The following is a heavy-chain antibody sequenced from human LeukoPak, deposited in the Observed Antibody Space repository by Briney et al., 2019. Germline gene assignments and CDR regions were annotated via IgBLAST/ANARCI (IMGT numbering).Heavy chain of an antibody. J-gene: IGHJ4*02. CDR3: ARGSRRGYSYGYEVLDY. Sequence: KTGGSLRRSCAASGFTFSDYYMSWIRQAPGKGLEWVSYISSSSSYTNYADSVKGRFTISRANAKNSLYLQMNSLRAEDTAVYYCARGSRRGYSYGYEVLDYWGQGTLVTVSS. CDR1: GFTFSDYY. CDR2: ISSSSSYT. D-gene: IGHD5-18*01. V-gene: IGHV3-11*06.